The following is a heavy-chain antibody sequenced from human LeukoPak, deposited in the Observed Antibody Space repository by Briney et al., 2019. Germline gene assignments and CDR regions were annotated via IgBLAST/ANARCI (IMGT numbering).Heavy chain of an antibody. CDR2: IYTSGST. CDR3: ASSKRGYSGYAGYFDY. J-gene: IGHJ4*02. CDR1: RDSISGGSDY. Sequence: SQTLSLTCTVSRDSISGGSDYWSWIRQPAGKGLEWIRRIYTSGSTNYNPSLKSRVTISVDTSKNQFSLKLSSVTAADTAVYYCASSKRGYSGYAGYFDYWGQGTLVTVSS. D-gene: IGHD5-12*01. V-gene: IGHV4-61*02.